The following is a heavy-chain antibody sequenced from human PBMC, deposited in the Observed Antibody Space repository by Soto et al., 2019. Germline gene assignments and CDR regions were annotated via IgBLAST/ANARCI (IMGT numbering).Heavy chain of an antibody. CDR3: AHLDTAMVCGWFDP. D-gene: IGHD5-18*01. V-gene: IGHV2-5*02. CDR1: GFSLSTSGVG. CDR2: IYWDDDK. Sequence: QITLKESGPTLVKPRQTLTLTCTFSGFSLSTSGVGVGWIRQPPGKALEWLALIYWDDDKRYSPSLKSRLTITKDTSKSLVVLTMTNMDPVDTATYYCAHLDTAMVCGWFDPWGQGTLVTVSS. J-gene: IGHJ5*02.